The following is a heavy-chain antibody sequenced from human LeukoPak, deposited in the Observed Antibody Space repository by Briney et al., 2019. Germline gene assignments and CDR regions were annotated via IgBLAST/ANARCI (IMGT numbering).Heavy chain of an antibody. CDR2: IIPLSGTA. CDR1: GGTFSSYA. D-gene: IGHD2-2*01. J-gene: IGHJ4*02. V-gene: IGHV1-69*13. CDR3: ARGGIVVVPAAMTL. Sequence: ASVKVSCKASGGTFSSYAISWVRQAPGQGLDWMGGIIPLSGTAHYAQKFQGRVTITADESTSTAYIELRSLRSEDTAVYYCARGGIVVVPAAMTLWGRGTLVTVSS.